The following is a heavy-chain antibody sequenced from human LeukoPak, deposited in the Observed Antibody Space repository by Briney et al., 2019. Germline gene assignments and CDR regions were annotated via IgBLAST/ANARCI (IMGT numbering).Heavy chain of an antibody. Sequence: GGSLRLSCAASGFTFSSYAMSWVRQAPGRGLEWVSAISGSGGSTSYADSVKGRFTISRDNSKNTLILQMNSLRAEDTAVYYCAKEGYCSGGSCYSYFDYWGQGTLVTVSS. V-gene: IGHV3-23*01. CDR3: AKEGYCSGGSCYSYFDY. J-gene: IGHJ4*02. CDR1: GFTFSSYA. CDR2: ISGSGGST. D-gene: IGHD2-15*01.